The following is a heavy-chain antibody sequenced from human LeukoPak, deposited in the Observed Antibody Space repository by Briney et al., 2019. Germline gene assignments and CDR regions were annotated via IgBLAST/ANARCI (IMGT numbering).Heavy chain of an antibody. CDR2: ISSSSSYI. Sequence: GGSLRLSCAASGFTFSSYSVNWVRQAPGKGLEWVSSISSSSSYIYYADSVKGRFTISRDNAKNSLYLQMNCLRAEDTAVYYCARDREHIVANYYYYGMDVWGQGTTVTVSS. J-gene: IGHJ6*02. V-gene: IGHV3-21*01. D-gene: IGHD5-12*01. CDR3: ARDREHIVANYYYYGMDV. CDR1: GFTFSSYS.